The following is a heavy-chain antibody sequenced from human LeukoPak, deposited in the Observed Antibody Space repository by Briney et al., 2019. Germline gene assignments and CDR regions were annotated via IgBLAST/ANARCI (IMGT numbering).Heavy chain of an antibody. CDR2: INHSGST. J-gene: IGHJ4*02. Sequence: PSETLSLTCAVYGGSFSGYYWSWIRQPPRKGLEWIGEINHSGSTNYNPSLKSRVTISVDTSKNQFSLKLSSVTAADTAVYYCARFDYGDYVLDYWGQGTLVTVSS. V-gene: IGHV4-34*01. CDR3: ARFDYGDYVLDY. CDR1: GGSFSGYY. D-gene: IGHD4-17*01.